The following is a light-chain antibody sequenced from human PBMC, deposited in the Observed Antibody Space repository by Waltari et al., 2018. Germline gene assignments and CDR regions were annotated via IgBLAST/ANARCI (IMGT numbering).Light chain of an antibody. CDR1: SRTVGTYNY. Sequence: QPALTQPRSVSGSPGQSVTISCTGTSRTVGTYNYVSWYQHHPGKAPKLMIYDVTKRPSGVPDRFSGSKSGNTASLTISGLQAGDEADYYCCSYAGSYSWVFGGGTKLTVL. CDR3: CSYAGSYSWV. V-gene: IGLV2-11*01. J-gene: IGLJ3*02. CDR2: DVT.